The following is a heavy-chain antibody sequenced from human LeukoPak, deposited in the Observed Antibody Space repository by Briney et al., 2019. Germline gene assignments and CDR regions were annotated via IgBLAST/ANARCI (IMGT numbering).Heavy chain of an antibody. CDR2: INHSGST. D-gene: IGHD2-2*01. V-gene: IGHV4-34*01. CDR1: GGSFSGYY. CDR3: ARGRYCSSTSCYWYYYYYMDV. J-gene: IGHJ6*03. Sequence: SETLSLTCAVYGGSFSGYYWSWIRQPPGKGLEWIGEINHSGSTNYNPPLKSRVTISVDTSKNQFSLKLSSVTAADTAVYYCARGRYCSSTSCYWYYYYYMDVWGKGTTVTVSS.